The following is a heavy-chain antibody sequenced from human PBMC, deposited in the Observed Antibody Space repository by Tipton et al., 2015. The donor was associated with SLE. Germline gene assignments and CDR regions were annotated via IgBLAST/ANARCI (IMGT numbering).Heavy chain of an antibody. Sequence: TLSLTCTVSGDSIRGGGNYWTWIRQPPGKGLEYIGYVSYSGVTNSNPSLQSRVTMSIDASKKQVSLRLSSVTAADTAVYYCASSPGVTLFRVVTYFDLWGQGILVTVSS. CDR1: GDSIRGGGNY. D-gene: IGHD3-3*01. J-gene: IGHJ4*02. CDR3: ASSPGVTLFRVVTYFDL. V-gene: IGHV4-61*08. CDR2: VSYSGVT.